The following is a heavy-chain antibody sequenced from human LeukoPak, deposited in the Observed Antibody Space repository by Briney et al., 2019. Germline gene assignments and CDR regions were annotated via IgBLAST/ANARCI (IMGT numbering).Heavy chain of an antibody. CDR1: GGSLSSGDYS. J-gene: IGHJ6*04. CDR2: IYYNGRT. Sequence: SQTLSPTCTVSGGSLSSGDYSWGWIRPPPGKGLECIGNIYYNGRTYYNPSLKSRVTISVDTSKNQFSLKLSSVTAADTAVYYCARDRSVSGYYYGMDVWGKGTTVTVSS. CDR3: ARDRSVSGYYYGMDV. D-gene: IGHD3-10*01. V-gene: IGHV4-30-4*01.